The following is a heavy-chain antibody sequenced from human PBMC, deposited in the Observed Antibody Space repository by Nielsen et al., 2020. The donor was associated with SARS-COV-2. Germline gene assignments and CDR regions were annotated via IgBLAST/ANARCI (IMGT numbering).Heavy chain of an antibody. V-gene: IGHV3-53*01. J-gene: IGHJ4*02. Sequence: WIRQPPGKGLEWVSVIYSGGSTYYADSVKGRFTISRDNSKNTLYLQMNSLRAEDTAVYYCAKQRYYFDYWGQGTLVTVSS. CDR3: AKQRYYFDY. CDR2: IYSGGST. D-gene: IGHD1/OR15-1a*01.